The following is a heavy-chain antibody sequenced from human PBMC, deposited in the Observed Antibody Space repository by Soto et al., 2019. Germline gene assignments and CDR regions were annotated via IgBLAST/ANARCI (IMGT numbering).Heavy chain of an antibody. V-gene: IGHV5-51*01. Sequence: GESLKISCKGSGYSFTTYWIGWVRQMPGKGLEWMGIIYPGDSDTKYSPSFQGQVTISADKSINTAYLQWSSLQASDSAMYYCARVDSSGSDYWGQGTLVTVSS. CDR2: IYPGDSDT. CDR1: GYSFTTYW. CDR3: ARVDSSGSDY. J-gene: IGHJ4*02. D-gene: IGHD6-19*01.